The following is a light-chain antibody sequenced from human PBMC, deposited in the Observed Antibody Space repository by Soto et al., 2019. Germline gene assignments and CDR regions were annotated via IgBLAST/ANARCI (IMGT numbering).Light chain of an antibody. V-gene: IGKV3-20*01. CDR1: QSVSSNS. J-gene: IGKJ1*01. CDR3: QQYGSSPRT. Sequence: EIVLTQSPGTLSLSPGERATLSCRASQSVSSNSLAWYQQRPGQAPRLLIYGASSRATGIPDRFSGSGSGTDLTLTISRLEPEDFAVYYCQQYGSSPRTFGQGTKVEIK. CDR2: GAS.